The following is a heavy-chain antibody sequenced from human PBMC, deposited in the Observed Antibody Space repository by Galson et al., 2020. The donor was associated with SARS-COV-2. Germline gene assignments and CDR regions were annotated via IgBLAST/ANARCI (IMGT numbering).Heavy chain of an antibody. Sequence: GESLKIPCAASGFTFNDYWMHWVRQAPGKGLVWVARINGDGSSTNYADSVKGRFTISRDNAKNTMYLQMNNLRGEDTAVYYCTLVLASWGQGTLVTVSS. CDR2: INGDGSST. J-gene: IGHJ4*02. CDR1: GFTFNDYW. CDR3: TLVLAS. V-gene: IGHV3-74*01.